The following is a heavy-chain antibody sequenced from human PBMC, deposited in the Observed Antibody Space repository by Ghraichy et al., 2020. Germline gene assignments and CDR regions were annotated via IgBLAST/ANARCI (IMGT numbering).Heavy chain of an antibody. D-gene: IGHD1-7*01. CDR2: IYYSGST. CDR3: ARHNWNYDAFDI. CDR1: GGSISSYY. V-gene: IGHV4-59*01. Sequence: SETLSLTCTVSGGSISSYYWSWIRQPPGKGLEWIGYIYYSGSTNYNPSLKSRVTISVDTSKNQFSLKLSSVTAADTAVYYCARHNWNYDAFDIWGQGTMVTVSS. J-gene: IGHJ3*02.